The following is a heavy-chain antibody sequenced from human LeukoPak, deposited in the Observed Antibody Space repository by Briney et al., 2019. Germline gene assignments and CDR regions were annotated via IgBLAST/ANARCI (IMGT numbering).Heavy chain of an antibody. CDR1: GGSISSYY. Sequence: SETLSLTCTVSGGSISSYYLSWIRQPPGKGLEWVGYIYYSGCTNYNPSLESRVTISVDTSKNQYSLKLSSVTAADTAVYYCARVPPGYCSSTSCYTYAFDIWGQGTMVTVSS. D-gene: IGHD2-2*02. CDR2: IYYSGCT. V-gene: IGHV4-59*01. CDR3: ARVPPGYCSSTSCYTYAFDI. J-gene: IGHJ3*02.